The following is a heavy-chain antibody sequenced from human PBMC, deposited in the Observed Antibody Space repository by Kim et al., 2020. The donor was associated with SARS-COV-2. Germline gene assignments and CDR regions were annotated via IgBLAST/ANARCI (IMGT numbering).Heavy chain of an antibody. CDR3: ARHGRESRPYYYYYYMDV. Sequence: LKSRVTISVDTSKNQFALKLSSVTAAHTAVYYCARHGRESRPYYYYYYMDVWGKGTTVTVSS. J-gene: IGHJ6*03. V-gene: IGHV4-39*01. D-gene: IGHD3-10*01.